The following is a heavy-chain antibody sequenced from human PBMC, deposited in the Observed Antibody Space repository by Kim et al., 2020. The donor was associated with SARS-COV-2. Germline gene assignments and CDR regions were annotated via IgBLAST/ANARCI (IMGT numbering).Heavy chain of an antibody. Sequence: GGSLRLSCAASGFTFSTYAMSWVRQAPGKGLEWVSGISGSGGSTYYADSVKGRFTISRDNSKNTLHLQINSLRAEDTAVYYCAKSYSSSPADYWGQGTLVTVSS. CDR1: GFTFSTYA. CDR2: ISGSGGST. D-gene: IGHD6-13*01. V-gene: IGHV3-23*01. J-gene: IGHJ4*02. CDR3: AKSYSSSPADY.